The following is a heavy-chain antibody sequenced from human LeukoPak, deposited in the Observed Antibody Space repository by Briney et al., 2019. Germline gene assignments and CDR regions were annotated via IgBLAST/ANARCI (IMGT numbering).Heavy chain of an antibody. D-gene: IGHD2/OR15-2a*01. CDR3: ARQKRNYDAFDI. CDR2: IYPGDSDT. V-gene: IGHV5-51*01. J-gene: IGHJ3*02. CDR1: GYRFNAYW. Sequence: RGESLKISCKGSGYRFNAYWIAWVRQMPGKGLEWMGTIYPGDSDTRYSPSLQGQVTISADKSISTAYLQWSSLKASDTAMYYSARQKRNYDAFDIWGQGTMVTVSS.